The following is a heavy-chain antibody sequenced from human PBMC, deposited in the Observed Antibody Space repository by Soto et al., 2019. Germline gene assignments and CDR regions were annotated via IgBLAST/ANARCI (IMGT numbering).Heavy chain of an antibody. V-gene: IGHV3-30*18. J-gene: IGHJ4*02. CDR1: GFTFSNYG. CDR3: AKDPANVEIHGAFDY. CDR2: ISYDGHNK. D-gene: IGHD4-17*01. Sequence: QVQLVESGGGVVQPGRSLRLSCAASGFTFSNYGMHWVRQAPGKGLEWVALISYDGHNKYYADSVKGRFTISRDRYKSTLYLQMDSLKAEDTAVYYCAKDPANVEIHGAFDYWGQVTLVAVSS.